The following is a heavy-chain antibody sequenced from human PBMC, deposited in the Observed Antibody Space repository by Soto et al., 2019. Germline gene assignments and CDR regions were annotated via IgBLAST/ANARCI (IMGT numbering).Heavy chain of an antibody. Sequence: SETLSLTCTVSGGSLNSYYWTWIRQSPGKGLEWIGYVSSTGSTNYNPSLKSRLTMPLDTSTNEVSLSLTSVTAADAAVYFCARFSPPRKSYDSNPGWFDPWGQGIMVTVSS. CDR3: ARFSPPRKSYDSNPGWFDP. J-gene: IGHJ5*02. CDR1: GGSLNSYY. CDR2: VSSTGST. V-gene: IGHV4-59*01. D-gene: IGHD3-22*01.